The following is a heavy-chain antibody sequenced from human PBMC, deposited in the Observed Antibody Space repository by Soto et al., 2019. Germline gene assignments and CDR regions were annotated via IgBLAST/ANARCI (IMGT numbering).Heavy chain of an antibody. J-gene: IGHJ4*02. V-gene: IGHV4-59*01. CDR1: GGSISSYY. CDR3: ARVGPAAVADH. Sequence: QVQLQESGPGLVKPSETLSLTCTVSGGSISSYYWRWIRQPPGKGLEWIGYIYYSGSTNYNPSLKSRVTISVDTSKNQCSLKRSSVTAADTAVYYCARVGPAAVADHWGQGTLVTVSS. D-gene: IGHD6-19*01. CDR2: IYYSGST.